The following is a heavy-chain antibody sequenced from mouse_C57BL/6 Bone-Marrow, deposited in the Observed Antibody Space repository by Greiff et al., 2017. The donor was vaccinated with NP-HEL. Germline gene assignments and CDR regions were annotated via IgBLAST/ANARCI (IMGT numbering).Heavy chain of an antibody. CDR2: ISYDGSN. CDR1: GYSITSGYY. J-gene: IGHJ1*03. V-gene: IGHV3-6*01. CDR3: ASGGYFWYFDV. Sequence: EVQLQESGPGLVKPSQSLSLTCSVTGYSITSGYYWNWIRQFPGNKLEWMGYISYDGSNNYNPSLKNRISITRDTSKNQFFLKLNSVTTEDTATYYCASGGYFWYFDVWGTGTTVTVSS. D-gene: IGHD2-3*01.